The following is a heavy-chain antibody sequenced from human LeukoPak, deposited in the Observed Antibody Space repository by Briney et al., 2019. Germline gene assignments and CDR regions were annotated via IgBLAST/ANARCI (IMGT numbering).Heavy chain of an antibody. D-gene: IGHD6-19*01. V-gene: IGHV4-4*07. CDR2: IYTSGST. CDR3: ARDRGSGWYEGPNWFDP. Sequence: SETLSLTCTVSGGSISSYYWSWIRQPAGKGLEWIGRIYTSGSTNYNPSLKSRVTMSVDTSKNQFSLKLSSVTAADTAVYYCARDRGSGWYEGPNWFDPWGQGTLVTVSS. J-gene: IGHJ5*02. CDR1: GGSISSYY.